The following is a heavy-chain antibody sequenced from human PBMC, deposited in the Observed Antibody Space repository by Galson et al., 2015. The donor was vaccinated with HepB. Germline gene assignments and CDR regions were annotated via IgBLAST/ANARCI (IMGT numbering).Heavy chain of an antibody. CDR1: GFTFSSYW. CDR3: ARVMAGYDFWSGYPGGEFDY. Sequence: SLRLSCAASGFTFSSYWMSWVRQAPGKGLEWVANIKQDGSEKYYVDSVKGRFTISRDNAKNSLYLQMNSLRAEDTAVYYCARVMAGYDFWSGYPGGEFDYWGQGTLVTVSS. J-gene: IGHJ4*02. CDR2: IKQDGSEK. D-gene: IGHD3-3*01. V-gene: IGHV3-7*03.